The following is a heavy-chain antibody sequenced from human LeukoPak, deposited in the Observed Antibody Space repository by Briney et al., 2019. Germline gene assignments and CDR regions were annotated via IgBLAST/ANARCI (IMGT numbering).Heavy chain of an antibody. J-gene: IGHJ3*02. CDR3: ARHSGIVVVYDAFDI. CDR1: GGSISSYY. CDR2: IYYSGST. D-gene: IGHD3-22*01. Sequence: PSETLSLTCTVSGGSISSYYWSWIRQPPGKGLEWIGYIYYSGSTNYNPSLKSRVTISVDTSKNQFFLKLSSVTAADTAVYYCARHSGIVVVYDAFDIWGQGTMVTVSS. V-gene: IGHV4-59*08.